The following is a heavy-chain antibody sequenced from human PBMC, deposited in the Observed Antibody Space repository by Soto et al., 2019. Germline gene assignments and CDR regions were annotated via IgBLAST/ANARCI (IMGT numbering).Heavy chain of an antibody. V-gene: IGHV3-21*01. CDR3: ARQRSLYYYDSSGYPDY. CDR1: GFTFSSYS. D-gene: IGHD3-22*01. J-gene: IGHJ4*02. CDR2: ISSSSSYI. Sequence: GGSLRLSCAASGFTFSSYSMNWVRQAPGKGLEWVSSISSSSSYIYYADSVKGRFTISRDNAKNSLYLQMNSLRAEDTAVYYCARQRSLYYYDSSGYPDYWGQGTLVTVS.